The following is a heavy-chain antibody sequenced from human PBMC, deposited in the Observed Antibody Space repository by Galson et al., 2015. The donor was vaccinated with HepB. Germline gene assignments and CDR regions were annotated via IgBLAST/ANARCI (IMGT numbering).Heavy chain of an antibody. CDR1: GFTFSDYY. J-gene: IGHJ2*01. Sequence: SLRLSCAASGFTFSDYYMSWIRQAPGKGLEWVSYISSSGSTIYYADSVKGRFTISRDNAKNSLYLQMNSLRAEDTAVYYCASPKRGAAQNYWYFDLWGRGTLVTVSS. CDR3: ASPKRGAAQNYWYFDL. CDR2: ISSSGSTI. D-gene: IGHD6-13*01. V-gene: IGHV3-11*01.